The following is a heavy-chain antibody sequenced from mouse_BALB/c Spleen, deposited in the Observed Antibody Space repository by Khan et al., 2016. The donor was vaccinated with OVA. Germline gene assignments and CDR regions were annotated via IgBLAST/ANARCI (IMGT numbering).Heavy chain of an antibody. CDR1: GFTFSTYG. D-gene: IGHD1-1*01. J-gene: IGHJ3*01. Sequence: EVELVESGGDLVKPGGSLKLSCAASGFTFSTYGMSWVRQTPDKRLEWVATISSGGSYTYYPDSVKGRFTISRDNAKNNPYLQMSSLKSEDTAMYYCARLAYYYNSEGFAYWGQGTLVTVSA. CDR2: ISSGGSYT. CDR3: ARLAYYYNSEGFAY. V-gene: IGHV5-6*01.